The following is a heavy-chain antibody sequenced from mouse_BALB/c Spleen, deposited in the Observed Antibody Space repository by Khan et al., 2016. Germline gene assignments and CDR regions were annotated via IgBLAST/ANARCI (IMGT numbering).Heavy chain of an antibody. Sequence: QVQLQQSGAELVRPGASVKLSCKASGYTFTSYWMNWVKQRPEQGLEWIGRIDPYDSETHYNQKFKDKAILTVDKSSSTAYMQLSSLTSEDSAVDYGARGGYYSHWYFDVWGAGTTGTVSS. V-gene: IGHV1-52*01. CDR2: IDPYDSET. CDR3: ARGGYYSHWYFDV. J-gene: IGHJ1*01. D-gene: IGHD2-3*01. CDR1: GYTFTSYW.